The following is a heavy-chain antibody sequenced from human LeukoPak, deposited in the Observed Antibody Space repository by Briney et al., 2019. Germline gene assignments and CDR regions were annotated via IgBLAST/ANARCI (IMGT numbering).Heavy chain of an antibody. CDR3: ARDLDSSGYYYNWFDP. Sequence: GGSLGLSCAASGFTFSSYSMNWVRQAPGKGLEWVSSISSSSSYIYYADSVKGRFTISRDNAKNSLYLQMNSLRAEDTAVYYCARDLDSSGYYYNWFDPWGQGTLVTVSS. J-gene: IGHJ5*02. CDR1: GFTFSSYS. V-gene: IGHV3-21*01. D-gene: IGHD3-22*01. CDR2: ISSSSSYI.